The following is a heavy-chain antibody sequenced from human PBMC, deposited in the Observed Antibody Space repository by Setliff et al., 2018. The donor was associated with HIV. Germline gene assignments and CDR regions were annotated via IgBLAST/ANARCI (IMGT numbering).Heavy chain of an antibody. Sequence: ASVKVSCKAAGYIFTDYYIHWVRQAPGQGLEWMGWINPNGGYTNYAQKFLGRVIMTGNTSISTAYMQLSSLRSDDTAVYYCARGRNYDSSGYGDYYYYMDVWGKGSTVTVSS. CDR3: ARGRNYDSSGYGDYYYYMDV. V-gene: IGHV1-2*02. CDR2: INPNGGYT. J-gene: IGHJ6*03. D-gene: IGHD3-22*01. CDR1: GYIFTDYY.